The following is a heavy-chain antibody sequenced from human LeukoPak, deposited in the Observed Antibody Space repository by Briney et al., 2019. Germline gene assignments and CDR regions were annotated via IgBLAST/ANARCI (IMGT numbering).Heavy chain of an antibody. CDR1: GFTFSTYA. J-gene: IGHJ3*02. CDR2: ITGSGGTT. V-gene: IGHV3-23*01. D-gene: IGHD3-10*01. Sequence: PGGSLRLSCAASGFTFSTYALSWVRQAPGKGLEWVSSITGSGGTTYYADSVKGRFTISRDNAKNSLYLQMNSLRAEDTAVYYCARLSGSYRAFDIWGQGTMVTVSS. CDR3: ARLSGSYRAFDI.